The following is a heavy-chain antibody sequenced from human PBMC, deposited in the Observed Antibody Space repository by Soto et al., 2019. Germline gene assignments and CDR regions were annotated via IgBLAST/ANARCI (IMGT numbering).Heavy chain of an antibody. V-gene: IGHV3-23*01. J-gene: IGHJ4*02. CDR3: ARYSRSWCVFDY. Sequence: GGSLRLSCAASGFTFSSYAMSWVRQAPGKGLEWVSAISGSGGSTYYADSVKGRFTISRDNSKNTLYLQMNSLRAEDTAVYYFARYSRSWCVFDYWCQGTLGTGFS. D-gene: IGHD6-13*01. CDR1: GFTFSSYA. CDR2: ISGSGGST.